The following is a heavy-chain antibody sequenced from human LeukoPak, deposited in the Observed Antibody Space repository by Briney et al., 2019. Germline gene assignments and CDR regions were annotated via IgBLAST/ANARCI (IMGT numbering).Heavy chain of an antibody. Sequence: GGSLRISCAASGFSFSSSQMNWVRQAPGKGPEWVSHISSGGNTEYYADSVRGRFTMSRDNAKNLVYLQMNSLRDEDTAVYYCAREWNTAFDYWGQGTLVTVSS. V-gene: IGHV3-48*03. CDR1: GFSFSSSQ. D-gene: IGHD5-18*01. CDR3: AREWNTAFDY. J-gene: IGHJ4*02. CDR2: ISSGGNTE.